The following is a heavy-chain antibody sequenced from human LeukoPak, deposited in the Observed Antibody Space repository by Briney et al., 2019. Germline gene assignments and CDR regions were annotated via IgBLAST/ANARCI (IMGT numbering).Heavy chain of an antibody. D-gene: IGHD5-12*01. CDR1: GFTFSSYG. V-gene: IGHV3-30*18. Sequence: GGSLRLSCAASGFTFSSYGMHWVRQAPGKGLEWVAVISYDGSNKYYADSVKGRFTISRDNSKHTLYLQMNNLRAEDTAVYYCAKDSSGYDSPYYWGQGTLVTVSS. CDR3: AKDSSGYDSPYY. J-gene: IGHJ4*02. CDR2: ISYDGSNK.